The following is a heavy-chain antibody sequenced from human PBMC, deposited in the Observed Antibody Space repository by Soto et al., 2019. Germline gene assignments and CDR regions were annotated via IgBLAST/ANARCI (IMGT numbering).Heavy chain of an antibody. CDR1: GYTFSTYG. V-gene: IGHV1-18*01. CDR2: ISGYNGNT. CDR3: GRVGSASSPADY. J-gene: IGHJ4*02. Sequence: QVQLVQSGAEVKKPGASVKVSCKASGYTFSTYGINWVRQAPGQGLEWMGWISGYNGNTNYAQKFQDRVTLTTDTLTSTTYMEVRTLTSDDTAVYYCGRVGSASSPADYWGQGTLVTVSS. D-gene: IGHD2-15*01.